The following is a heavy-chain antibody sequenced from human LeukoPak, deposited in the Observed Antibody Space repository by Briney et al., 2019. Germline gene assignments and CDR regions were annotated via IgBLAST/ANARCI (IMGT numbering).Heavy chain of an antibody. V-gene: IGHV3-7*01. J-gene: IGHJ4*02. CDR3: AGGSGWIIES. CDR1: GFRFSNFW. D-gene: IGHD6-19*01. Sequence: GGSLRLSCVASGFRFSNFWMQWVRQAAGKGLEWVANIKQDGSEENYVDSVKGRFTISRDNAKNSLFLQMNSLRVEDTAVYYCAGGSGWIIESRGQGTLVTVSS. CDR2: IKQDGSEE.